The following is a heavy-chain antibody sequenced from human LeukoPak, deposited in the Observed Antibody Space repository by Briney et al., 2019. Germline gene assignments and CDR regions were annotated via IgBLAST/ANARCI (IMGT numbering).Heavy chain of an antibody. Sequence: GGSLRLSCAASGFTFSSYWMSWVRQAPGKGLEWVANIKQDGSEKYYVDPVKGRFTISRDNAKNSLYLQMNSLRAEDTAVYYCARHAAGGDDAFDIWGQGTMVTVSS. D-gene: IGHD6-13*01. V-gene: IGHV3-7*01. CDR3: ARHAAGGDDAFDI. CDR2: IKQDGSEK. J-gene: IGHJ3*02. CDR1: GFTFSSYW.